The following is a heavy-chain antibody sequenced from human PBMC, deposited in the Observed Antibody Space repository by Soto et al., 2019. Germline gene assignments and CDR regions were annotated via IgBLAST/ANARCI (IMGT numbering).Heavy chain of an antibody. Sequence: ALRLSCAASGFTFSSYGMHWVRQAPGKGLEWVAVIWYDGSNKYYADSVKGRFTISRDNSKNTLYLQMNSLRAEDTAVYYCARGYYGSGSHSGYFDYWGQGTLVTVSS. CDR3: ARGYYGSGSHSGYFDY. CDR1: GFTFSSYG. D-gene: IGHD3-10*01. V-gene: IGHV3-33*01. J-gene: IGHJ4*02. CDR2: IWYDGSNK.